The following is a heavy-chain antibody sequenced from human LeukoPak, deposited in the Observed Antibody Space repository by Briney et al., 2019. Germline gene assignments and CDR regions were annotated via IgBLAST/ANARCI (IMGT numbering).Heavy chain of an antibody. V-gene: IGHV4-30-4*01. CDR1: GGSISSGDYY. CDR3: ARVHLLWLHYGMDV. D-gene: IGHD3-10*01. Sequence: SETLSLTRTVSGGSISSGDYYWSWIRQPPGKGLEWIGYIYYSGSTYYNPSLKSRVTISVDTSKNQFSLKLSSVTAADTAVYYCARVHLLWLHYGMDVWGQGTTVTVSS. CDR2: IYYSGST. J-gene: IGHJ6*02.